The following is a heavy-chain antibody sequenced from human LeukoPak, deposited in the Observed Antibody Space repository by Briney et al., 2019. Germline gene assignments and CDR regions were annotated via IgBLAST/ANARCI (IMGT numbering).Heavy chain of an antibody. CDR3: ASKPITMIEDDAFDI. J-gene: IGHJ3*02. CDR2: INHSGST. CDR1: GGSFSGYY. V-gene: IGHV4-34*01. D-gene: IGHD3-22*01. Sequence: PSETLSLTCAVYGGSFSGYYWSWIRQPPGKGLEWIGEINHSGSTNYNPSLKSRVTISVDTSKNQFSLKLSSVTAADTAVYYCASKPITMIEDDAFDIWGQGTMVTVSS.